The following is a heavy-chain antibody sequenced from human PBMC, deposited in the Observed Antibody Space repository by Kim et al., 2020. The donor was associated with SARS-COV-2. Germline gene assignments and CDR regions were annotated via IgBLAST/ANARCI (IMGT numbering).Heavy chain of an antibody. CDR2: ISWKGDNR. V-gene: IGHV3-9*01. J-gene: IGHJ6*02. Sequence: GGSLRLSCAASGFRFDDYALHWVRQPPGKGLEWVSGISWKGDNRGYADSVMGRFTISRDNAKNSLYLQMNELRPDDTALYYCARSGDGTYPQGAYYYGLDVWGQGTTVTVSS. CDR3: ARSGDGTYPQGAYYYGLDV. CDR1: GFRFDDYA. D-gene: IGHD3-16*02.